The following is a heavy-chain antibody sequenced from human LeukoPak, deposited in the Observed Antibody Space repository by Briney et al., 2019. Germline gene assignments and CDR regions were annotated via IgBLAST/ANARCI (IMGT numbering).Heavy chain of an antibody. Sequence: SETLSLTCAVSGGSISSGYYWGWIRQPPGKGLEWIGSIYHSGSTYYNPSLKSRVTISVDTSKNQFSLKLSSVTAADTAVYYCARDSSSSCAFDIWGQGTMVTVSS. CDR3: ARDSSSSCAFDI. D-gene: IGHD6-6*01. CDR1: GGSISSGYY. J-gene: IGHJ3*02. V-gene: IGHV4-38-2*02. CDR2: IYHSGST.